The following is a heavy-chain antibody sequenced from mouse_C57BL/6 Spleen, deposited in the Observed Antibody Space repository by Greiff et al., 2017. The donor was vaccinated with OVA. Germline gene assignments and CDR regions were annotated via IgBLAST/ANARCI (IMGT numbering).Heavy chain of an antibody. CDR1: GYAFSSSW. V-gene: IGHV1-82*01. Sequence: VKLLESGPELVKPGASVKISCKASGYAFSSSWMNWVKQRPGKGLEWIGRIYPGDGDTNYNGKFKGKATLTADKSSSTAYMQLSSLTSEDSAVYFCARSILPHFDVWGTGTTVTVSS. CDR2: IYPGDGDT. J-gene: IGHJ1*03. CDR3: ARSILPHFDV.